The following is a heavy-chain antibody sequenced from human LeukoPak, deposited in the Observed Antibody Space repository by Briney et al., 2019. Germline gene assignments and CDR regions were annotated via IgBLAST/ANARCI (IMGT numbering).Heavy chain of an antibody. CDR2: IYYSGST. CDR1: GGSISSSDYY. J-gene: IGHJ4*02. CDR3: ARLNPLYSSSPFDY. V-gene: IGHV4-39*01. Sequence: SETLSLTCTVSGGSISSSDYYWGWIRQPPGKGLEWIGTIYYSGSTYYNPSLKSRVTISVDTSKNQFSLKLSSVTAADTAVYYCARLNPLYSSSPFDYWGQGTLVTVSS. D-gene: IGHD6-13*01.